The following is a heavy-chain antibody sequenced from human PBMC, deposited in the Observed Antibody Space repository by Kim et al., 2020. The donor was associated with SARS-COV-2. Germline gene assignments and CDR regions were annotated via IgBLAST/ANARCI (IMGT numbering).Heavy chain of an antibody. V-gene: IGHV4-59*08. CDR1: GGSISSYY. J-gene: IGHJ4*02. CDR2: IYYGGST. CDR3: ARQRGIIAARPAFDY. Sequence: SETLSLTCTVSGGSISSYYWTWIRQPPGKGLDWIGYIYYGGSTNYNPSLNSRDTISVDTSNNQFSLRLSSVTAAVTAVYYCARQRGIIAARPAFDYWGQG. D-gene: IGHD6-6*01.